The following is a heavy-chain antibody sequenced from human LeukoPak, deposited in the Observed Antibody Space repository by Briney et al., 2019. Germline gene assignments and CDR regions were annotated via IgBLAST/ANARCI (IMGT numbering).Heavy chain of an antibody. V-gene: IGHV3-66*01. J-gene: IGHJ6*04. CDR2: IYSGGST. CDR3: TRDFWDHVLLKEL. Sequence: GGSLRLSCAASGFSVGSNYMTWVRQAPGKGLEWVGLIYSGGSTYYPDSVKGRFTISRDNSKNPLYLPMNSLRAEDAAVYYCTRDFWDHVLLKELGGKETTVTVPS. D-gene: IGHD2/OR15-2a*01. CDR1: GFSVGSNY.